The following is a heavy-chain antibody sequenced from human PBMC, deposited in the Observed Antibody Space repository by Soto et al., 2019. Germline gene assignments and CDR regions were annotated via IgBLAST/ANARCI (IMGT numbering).Heavy chain of an antibody. V-gene: IGHV4-59*08. CDR3: ARHNYGSGSTYFDY. D-gene: IGHD3-10*01. J-gene: IGHJ4*02. CDR2: IYYSGST. Sequence: SETLSLTCTVSGGSINSYYWSCIRQPPGKRLEWIGYIYYSGSTNYNPSLKSRVTISVDTSKNQFSLKLNSMTAADTAVYYCARHNYGSGSTYFDYWGQGTLVTVCS. CDR1: GGSINSYY.